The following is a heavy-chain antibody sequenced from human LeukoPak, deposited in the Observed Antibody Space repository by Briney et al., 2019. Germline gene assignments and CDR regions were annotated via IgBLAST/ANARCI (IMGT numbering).Heavy chain of an antibody. CDR2: IGHDATKI. CDR3: AKGHVTWGNRYFDH. CDR1: GFTLSTYG. V-gene: IGHV3-30*02. Sequence: GGSLRLSCAASGFTLSTYGMHWVRQAPGKGLEWVAFIGHDATKIYYADSVQGRFTISRDNSKNTLYLEMNSLSGEDTALYYCAKGHVTWGNRYFDHWGQGTLGTVSS. D-gene: IGHD3-16*01. J-gene: IGHJ4*02.